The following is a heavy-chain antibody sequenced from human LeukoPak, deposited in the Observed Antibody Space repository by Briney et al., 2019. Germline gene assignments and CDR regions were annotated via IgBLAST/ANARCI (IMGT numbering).Heavy chain of an antibody. Sequence: SGPTLVKPPPTLTLTCTFSGFSLSTRGVGVGWIRQPPGKALEWLALIYWYDGQHYSPSLKSRLTITKDTSKNQVVLTMTNMDPVDTATYYCAHIQREMVTTKYYFDYWGQGTLVTVSS. D-gene: IGHD5-24*01. CDR1: GFSLSTRGVG. CDR3: AHIQREMVTTKYYFDY. CDR2: IYWYDGQ. J-gene: IGHJ4*02. V-gene: IGHV2-5*01.